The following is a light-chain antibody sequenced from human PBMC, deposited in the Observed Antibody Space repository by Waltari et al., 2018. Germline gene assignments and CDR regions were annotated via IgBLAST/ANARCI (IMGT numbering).Light chain of an antibody. J-gene: IGLJ2*01. CDR3: LSPETRGSWV. Sequence: SYELTQSPSVSLSPGQTARITCSGDALPKKYAYWYQKKPGQAPVLIIFKDRARPSGIPERLSGSTSGETVNLAITGVQAEDEADYYCLSPETRGSWVFGGGTKLTVL. CDR1: ALPKKY. CDR2: KDR. V-gene: IGLV3-25*03.